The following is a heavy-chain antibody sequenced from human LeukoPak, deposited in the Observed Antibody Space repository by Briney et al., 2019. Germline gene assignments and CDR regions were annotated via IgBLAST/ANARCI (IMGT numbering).Heavy chain of an antibody. Sequence: GGSLRLSCSASGFTFSSYSMNWVRQAPGKGLEWVSSISSGSTYIYYADSVKGRFTLSRDNAKNSPYLQMNSLRAEDTAVYYCASSSGASWGYFDYWGQGTLVTVSS. D-gene: IGHD2-15*01. J-gene: IGHJ4*02. CDR1: GFTFSSYS. V-gene: IGHV3-21*01. CDR2: ISSGSTYI. CDR3: ASSSGASWGYFDY.